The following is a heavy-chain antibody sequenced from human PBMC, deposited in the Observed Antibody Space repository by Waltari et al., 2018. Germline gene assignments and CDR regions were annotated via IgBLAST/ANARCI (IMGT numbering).Heavy chain of an antibody. J-gene: IGHJ4*02. CDR2: IRQDGSEK. CDR1: GFTFSSYW. CDR3: ARSSSTEFDY. V-gene: IGHV3-7*01. Sequence: ETHLVESGGGLVQPGGSLRLSCAASGFTFSSYWMTWVRQAPGKGLEWVANIRQDGSEKYYVDSGKGRFTISRDNAKNSLYLQMNSLKADDTAVYYCARSSSTEFDYWGQGTLVTVSS. D-gene: IGHD2-2*01.